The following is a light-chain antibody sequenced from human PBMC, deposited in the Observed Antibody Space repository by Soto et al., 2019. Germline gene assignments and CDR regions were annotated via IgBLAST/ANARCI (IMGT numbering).Light chain of an antibody. CDR3: SSYAGSNNLV. Sequence: QSALTQPPSASGSPGQSVTISCTGTKNDIGVYDFVSWYQHHPGKAPRLIIYEVVQRPSGVPDRFSGSKSGNTASLTVSGLQGEDEADYYCSSYAGSNNLVFGGGTKVTVL. CDR1: KNDIGVYDF. V-gene: IGLV2-8*01. J-gene: IGLJ2*01. CDR2: EVV.